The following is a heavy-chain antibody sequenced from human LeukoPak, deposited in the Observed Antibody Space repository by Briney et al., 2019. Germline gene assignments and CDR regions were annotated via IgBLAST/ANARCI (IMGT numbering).Heavy chain of an antibody. J-gene: IGHJ3*02. Sequence: SVKVSCKASGGTFSSYAISWVRQAPGQGLEWMGRIIPILGIANYAQKFQGRVTITADKSTSTAYMELSSLRSEDTAVYYCARAKFVLRYFAAFDIWGQGRMVTVSS. D-gene: IGHD3-9*01. CDR1: GGTFSSYA. CDR3: ARAKFVLRYFAAFDI. V-gene: IGHV1-69*04. CDR2: IIPILGIA.